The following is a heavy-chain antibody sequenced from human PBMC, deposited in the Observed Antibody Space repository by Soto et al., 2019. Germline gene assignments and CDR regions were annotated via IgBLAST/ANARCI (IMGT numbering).Heavy chain of an antibody. CDR3: ARDIRVAPYAFDI. V-gene: IGHV3-23*01. J-gene: IGHJ3*02. Sequence: EGSLRLSCAASGFGFSNYAMSWVRQAPGKGLEWRSGIGGRGTSAYYADSVKGRFAISTDNSENTVILQLNSLSADDTAVYLCARDIRVAPYAFDIWGQVTMVTFS. CDR1: GFGFSNYA. D-gene: IGHD3-3*01. CDR2: IGGRGTSA.